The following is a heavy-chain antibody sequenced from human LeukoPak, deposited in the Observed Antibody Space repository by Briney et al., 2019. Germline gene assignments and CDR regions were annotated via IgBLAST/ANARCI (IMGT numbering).Heavy chain of an antibody. CDR1: GFTYSNYG. Sequence: GGSLRLSCAASGFTYSNYGMHGLRQAPGKGLEWVAVIWYDGSNKYYADSVKGRFTISRDNSKNTLYLQMNSLRAEDTAVYYCARDLRKAAAVPDAFYIWGQGTMVTVSS. J-gene: IGHJ3*02. CDR3: ARDLRKAAAVPDAFYI. V-gene: IGHV3-33*01. CDR2: IWYDGSNK. D-gene: IGHD6-13*01.